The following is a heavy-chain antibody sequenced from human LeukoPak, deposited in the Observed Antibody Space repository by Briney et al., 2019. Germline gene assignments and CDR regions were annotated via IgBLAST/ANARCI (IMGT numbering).Heavy chain of an antibody. J-gene: IGHJ4*02. V-gene: IGHV1-2*02. Sequence: GASVKVSCKASGYTFTGYYMHWVRQAPGQGLEWMGWINPNSGGTNYAQKFQGRVTMTRDTSISTAYMELSRLRSDDTAVYYCARVPPWWLVQRYFDYWGQGTLVTVSS. CDR3: ARVPPWWLVQRYFDY. CDR2: INPNSGGT. CDR1: GYTFTGYY. D-gene: IGHD6-19*01.